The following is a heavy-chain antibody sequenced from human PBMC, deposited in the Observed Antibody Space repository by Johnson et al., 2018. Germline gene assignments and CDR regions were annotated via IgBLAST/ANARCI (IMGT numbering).Heavy chain of an antibody. CDR3: ARASFGELSVTHRLDEPYYYYMDV. CDR1: GYTFSSHY. D-gene: IGHD3-10*01. Sequence: QVQLVESGAEVKKPGASVKVSCKASGYTFSSHYLHWVRQAPRQGLEWMGIINPNGASTRYAQKFQGRVTMTRDTSTSTVYMDLSSLRSEDTAVYYPARASFGELSVTHRLDEPYYYYMDVWGKGTTVTVSS. CDR2: INPNGAST. J-gene: IGHJ6*03. V-gene: IGHV1-46*01.